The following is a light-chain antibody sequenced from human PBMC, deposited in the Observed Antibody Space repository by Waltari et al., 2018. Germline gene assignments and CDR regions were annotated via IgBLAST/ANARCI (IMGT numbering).Light chain of an antibody. CDR1: QSVDRW. Sequence: DIQMTQSPSNLTASVGDRVTITCRASQSVDRWLTWFQQKPDKAPQLLIYGASGLASGVPSRFSGSWSGTEFTLTISSLQPEDAATYYCQQCAASSWTFGQGTKVEIK. V-gene: IGKV1-5*03. CDR2: GAS. J-gene: IGKJ1*01. CDR3: QQCAASSWT.